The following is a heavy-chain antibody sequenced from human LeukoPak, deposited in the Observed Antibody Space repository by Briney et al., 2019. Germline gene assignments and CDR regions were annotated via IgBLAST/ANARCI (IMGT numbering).Heavy chain of an antibody. Sequence: PSETLSLTCTVSGGSISSYYWSWIRQPAGKGLEWIGRIYTSGSTTYNPSLKSRVTMSVDKSKNQFSLKLSSVTAADTAVYYCAGSSGRNWFDPWGQGTLVTVSS. CDR1: GGSISSYY. J-gene: IGHJ5*02. CDR3: AGSSGRNWFDP. CDR2: IYTSGST. V-gene: IGHV4-4*07. D-gene: IGHD6-19*01.